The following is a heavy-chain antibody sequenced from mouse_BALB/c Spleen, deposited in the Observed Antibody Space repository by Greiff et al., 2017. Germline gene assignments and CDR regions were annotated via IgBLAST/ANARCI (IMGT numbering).Heavy chain of an antibody. J-gene: IGHJ1*01. CDR1: GYTFTSYW. CDR2: IYPGNSDT. D-gene: IGHD1-2*01. Sequence: EVQLQQSGTVLARPGASVKMSCKASGYTFTSYWMHWVKQRPGQGLEWIGAIYPGNSDTSYNQKFKGKAKLTAVTSTSTAYMELSSLTNEDSAVYYCTREDSLLRLRSPYWWFDVWGAGTTVTVSS. CDR3: TREDSLLRLRSPYWWFDV. V-gene: IGHV1-5*01.